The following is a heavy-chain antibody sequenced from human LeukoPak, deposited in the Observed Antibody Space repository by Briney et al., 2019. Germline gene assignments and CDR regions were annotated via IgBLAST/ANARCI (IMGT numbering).Heavy chain of an antibody. CDR2: IQRKADGGTT. D-gene: IGHD1-26*01. CDR1: GFTFSNTW. CDR3: TTESSGGSDN. J-gene: IGHJ4*02. V-gene: IGHV3-15*01. Sequence: GGSLRLSCAASGFTFSNTWMSWVRQGPGKGVEWVGRIQRKADGGTTDYAAPVKGRFTISRDDSENTLYLQMNSLKIEDPAVYYCTTESSGGSDNWGQGTLVTVSS.